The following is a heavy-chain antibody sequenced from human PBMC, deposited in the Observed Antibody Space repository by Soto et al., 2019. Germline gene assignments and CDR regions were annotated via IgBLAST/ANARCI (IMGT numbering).Heavy chain of an antibody. V-gene: IGHV3-9*01. CDR3: AKGNIGGSRWFVVDS. J-gene: IGHJ5*01. CDR2: ISWNSGNI. D-gene: IGHD3-10*01. Sequence: EVQLAESGGRLVPPGRSLRLSCAGSGFAFDDYALHWVRQAPGTGMEWVSGISWNSGNIDYACSVKSRLTISRDNAEYSVSLLMNRLTRQDTALWLWAKGNIGGSRWFVVDSWCQGTLVTVPS. CDR1: GFAFDDYA.